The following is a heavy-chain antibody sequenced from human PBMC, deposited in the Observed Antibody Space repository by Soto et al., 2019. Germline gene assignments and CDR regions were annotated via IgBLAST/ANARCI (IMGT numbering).Heavy chain of an antibody. CDR3: ARGLKGYYGSDY. D-gene: IGHD3-10*01. V-gene: IGHV3-74*01. Sequence: EVQLVESGGGLVQPGGSLRLSCAASGFTFSSYWMHWVRQGPGKGLVWVSRISTDGSSTNYADSVKGRFAISRDNAKSTVYLQMNSLRAEDTAVYYCARGLKGYYGSDYWGQGTLVTVSS. CDR1: GFTFSSYW. CDR2: ISTDGSST. J-gene: IGHJ4*02.